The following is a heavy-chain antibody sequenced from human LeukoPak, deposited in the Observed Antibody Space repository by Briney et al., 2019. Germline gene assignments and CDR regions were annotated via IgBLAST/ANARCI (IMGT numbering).Heavy chain of an antibody. D-gene: IGHD3-22*01. CDR1: GGTFSSYA. Sequence: SVKVSCKASGGTFSSYAISWVRQAPGQGLEWMGGIIPIFGTANYAQKFQVRVTITTDESTSTAYMELSSLRSEDTAVYYCARDRYYYDSSGATDAFDIWGQGTMVTVSS. J-gene: IGHJ3*02. V-gene: IGHV1-69*05. CDR2: IIPIFGTA. CDR3: ARDRYYYDSSGATDAFDI.